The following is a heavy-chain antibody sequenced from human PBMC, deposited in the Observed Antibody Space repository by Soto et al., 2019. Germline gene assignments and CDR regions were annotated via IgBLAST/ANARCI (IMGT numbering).Heavy chain of an antibody. CDR1: GASISSSSYY. CDR2: IYYSGST. D-gene: IGHD3-9*01. V-gene: IGHV4-39*01. J-gene: IGHJ4*02. CDR3: ASQRPSVLTQAYFYW. Sequence: SEPLSLTCTVTGASISSSSYYWGWIRQPPGKGLEWIGSIYYSGSTYNNPSLRSRVSMSIDTSKDQFSLKLKSVTAADTALYLRASQRPSVLTQAYFYWWGPRALVTRAS.